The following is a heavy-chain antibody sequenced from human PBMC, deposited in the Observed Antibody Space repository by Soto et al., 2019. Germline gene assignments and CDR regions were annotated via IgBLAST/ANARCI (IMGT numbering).Heavy chain of an antibody. D-gene: IGHD3-16*01. Sequence: QVQLQESGPGLVKPSETLSLTCTVSGDSISSYYWGWVRQPPGKGLEWIGYISYDGNTNYNPSLESGLTISIHTSKTHFSLKLSSVTAADTAVYYCAREGVSLYGMDVWGQGTTVTVSS. V-gene: IGHV4-59*01. CDR1: GDSISSYY. J-gene: IGHJ6*02. CDR3: AREGVSLYGMDV. CDR2: ISYDGNT.